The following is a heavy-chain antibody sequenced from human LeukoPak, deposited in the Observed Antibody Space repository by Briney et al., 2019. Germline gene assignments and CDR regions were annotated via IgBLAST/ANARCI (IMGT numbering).Heavy chain of an antibody. CDR1: GFTFSDYY. CDR3: ARAKYNDFWSGSYYFDY. D-gene: IGHD3-3*01. CDR2: ISSGGNSI. V-gene: IGHV3-11*04. Sequence: GGSLRLSCAASGFTFSDYYMCWIRQAPGKGLEWVSYISSGGNSIHYADSVKGRFTISRDNAKNSLSLQMNSLRAEDTAVCYCARAKYNDFWSGSYYFDYWGQGTLVTVSS. J-gene: IGHJ4*02.